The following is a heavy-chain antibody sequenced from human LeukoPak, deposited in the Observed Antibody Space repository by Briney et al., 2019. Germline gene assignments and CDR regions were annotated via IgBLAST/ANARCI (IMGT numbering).Heavy chain of an antibody. D-gene: IGHD3-22*01. CDR3: ARDGYYDSSGYYSLGWFDP. V-gene: IGHV4-38-2*02. J-gene: IGHJ5*02. CDR2: IYHSGST. CDR1: GYSISSGYY. Sequence: PSETLSLTCTVSGYSISSGYYWGWIRQPPGKGLEWIGSIYHSGSTYYNPSLKSRVTISVDTSKNQFSLNLSSVTAADPAVYYCARDGYYDSSGYYSLGWFDPWGQGTLVTVSS.